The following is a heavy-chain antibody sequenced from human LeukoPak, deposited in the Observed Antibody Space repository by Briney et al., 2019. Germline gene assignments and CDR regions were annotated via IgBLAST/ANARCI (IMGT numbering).Heavy chain of an antibody. CDR3: ARLLTRRGYFDY. Sequence: PGGSLRLSCSAPVLTFSSYAMRWVRQTPGEGLDWVSAIGSSGSSTYYADSVKGRFTISRANSKNTLYLKMISLRAEDTAVYYCARLLTRRGYFDYWGQGTLVTVSS. CDR2: IGSSGSST. J-gene: IGHJ4*02. V-gene: IGHV3-23*01. CDR1: VLTFSSYA. D-gene: IGHD1-14*01.